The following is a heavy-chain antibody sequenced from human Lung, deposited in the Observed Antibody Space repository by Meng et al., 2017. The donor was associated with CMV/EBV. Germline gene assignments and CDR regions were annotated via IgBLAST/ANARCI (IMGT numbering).Heavy chain of an antibody. J-gene: IGHJ6*02. CDR2: ISAYNGNT. CDR1: GYTFTSYG. V-gene: IGHV1-18*01. Sequence: ASVXVSXNASGYTFTSYGISWVRQAPGQGLEWMGWISAYNGNTNYAQKLQGRVTMTTDTSTSTAYMELRSLRSDDTAVYDCARDPIRLLRFLEWNYYYYGMDVWXQGTXVTVSS. D-gene: IGHD3-3*01. CDR3: ARDPIRLLRFLEWNYYYYGMDV.